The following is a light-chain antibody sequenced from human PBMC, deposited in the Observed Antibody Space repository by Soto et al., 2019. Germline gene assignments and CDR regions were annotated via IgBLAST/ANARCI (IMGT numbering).Light chain of an antibody. CDR1: QGIRND. Sequence: AIQMTQSPSSLSASVGDRVTITCRASQGIRNDLGWYQQKPGKAPKLLIYAASSLQSGVPSRFSGSGSGTEFTLTISSLQPDDFGTYYCQQYKSYSLTFGGGTKVDIK. V-gene: IGKV1-6*01. CDR3: QQYKSYSLT. J-gene: IGKJ4*01. CDR2: AAS.